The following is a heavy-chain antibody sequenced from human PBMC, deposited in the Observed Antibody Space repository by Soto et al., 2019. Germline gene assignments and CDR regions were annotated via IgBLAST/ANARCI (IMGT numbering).Heavy chain of an antibody. CDR1: GFSFSGYN. CDR3: ARVVYFDRSAYGL. D-gene: IGHD3-22*01. CDR2: ISGDSNYI. J-gene: IGHJ3*01. V-gene: IGHV3-21*01. Sequence: VGSLRLSCAASGFSFSGYNMNWVRQAPGKGLEWVSSISGDSNYIYYADSVQGRFTISRDNAKNSVYLQMNSLRAEDTAVYYCARVVYFDRSAYGLWGQGTMVTVSS.